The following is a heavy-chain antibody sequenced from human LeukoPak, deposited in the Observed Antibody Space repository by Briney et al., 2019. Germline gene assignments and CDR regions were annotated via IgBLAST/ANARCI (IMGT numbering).Heavy chain of an antibody. CDR2: IYSGGST. D-gene: IGHD6-19*01. V-gene: IGHV3-53*01. J-gene: IGHJ4*02. CDR3: VGGRQWLTYYFDY. CDR1: GFTVSSNY. Sequence: GGSLRLSCAASGFTVSSNYMSWVRQAPGKGLEWVSVIYSGGSTYYTDSVKGRFTISRDNSKNTLYLQMNSLGAEDTAVYYCVGGRQWLTYYFDYWGQGTLVTVSS.